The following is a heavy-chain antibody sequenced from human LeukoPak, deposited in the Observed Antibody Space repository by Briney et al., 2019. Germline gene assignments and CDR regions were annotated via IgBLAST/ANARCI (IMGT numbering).Heavy chain of an antibody. V-gene: IGHV3-23*01. CDR2: TSGSGENS. CDR1: GFTFSNYG. J-gene: IGHJ6*03. CDR3: AKRYYYYYYMDV. Sequence: GGSLRLSCAASGFTFSNYGMSWVRQAPGKGLEWVSVTSGSGENSYYADSVKGRFTISRDNFKNTLYLQMNSLRAEDTAVYYCAKRYYYYYYMDVWGKGTTVTISS.